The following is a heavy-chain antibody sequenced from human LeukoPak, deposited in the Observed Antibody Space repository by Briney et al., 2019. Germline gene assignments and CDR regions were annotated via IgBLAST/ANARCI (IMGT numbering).Heavy chain of an antibody. CDR1: GYNFSDYY. J-gene: IGHJ4*02. CDR2: INSNGSTI. V-gene: IGHV3-11*01. Sequence: HPGGALRHSCAAPGYNFSDYYITWIRQAPAKGLEWVSYINSNGSTIYHAESVKGRFTISRDNAKNSLYLQMNSLRAEDTAVYYCASLSWIPDWGQGTLVTVSS. D-gene: IGHD5-18*01. CDR3: ASLSWIPD.